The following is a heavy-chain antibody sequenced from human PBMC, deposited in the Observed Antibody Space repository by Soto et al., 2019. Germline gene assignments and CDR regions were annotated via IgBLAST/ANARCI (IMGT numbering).Heavy chain of an antibody. CDR2: ISGSGGST. V-gene: IGHV3-23*01. CDR1: GFTFSSYA. D-gene: IGHD5-12*01. CDR3: AKGINWHFDC. Sequence: EVQLLESGGGLVQPGGSLRLSCAASGFTFSSYAMSWVRQAPGKGLEWVSGISGSGGSTYYADSVKGRFTISRDNSKNTLYLQMNSLRVEDTALYYCAKGINWHFDCWGQGTLVTVSS. J-gene: IGHJ4*02.